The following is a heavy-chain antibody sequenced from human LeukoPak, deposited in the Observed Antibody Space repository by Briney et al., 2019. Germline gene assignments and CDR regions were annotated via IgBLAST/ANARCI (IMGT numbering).Heavy chain of an antibody. CDR2: ISWNSGSI. J-gene: IGHJ4*02. CDR3: AKDPSPVAGYYFDY. D-gene: IGHD6-19*01. CDR1: GFTFDDYA. V-gene: IGHV3-9*01. Sequence: GGSLRLSCAASGFTFDDYAMHWVRQAPGKGLEWVSGISWNSGSIGYADSVKGRFTISRGNAKNSLYLQMNSLRAEDTALYYCAKDPSPVAGYYFDYWGQGTLVTVSS.